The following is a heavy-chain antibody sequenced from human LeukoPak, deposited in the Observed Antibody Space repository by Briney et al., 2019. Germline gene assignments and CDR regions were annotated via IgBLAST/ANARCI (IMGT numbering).Heavy chain of an antibody. J-gene: IGHJ4*02. CDR3: ARGLDIVVVPAAMIGFDY. CDR2: INPSGGST. Sequence: ASVKVSCKASGYTFTGYYMHWVRQAPGQGLEWMGIINPSGGSTSYAQKFQGRVTMTRDMSTSTVYMELSSLRSEDTAVYYCARGLDIVVVPAAMIGFDYWGQGTLVTVSS. V-gene: IGHV1-46*01. D-gene: IGHD2-2*03. CDR1: GYTFTGYY.